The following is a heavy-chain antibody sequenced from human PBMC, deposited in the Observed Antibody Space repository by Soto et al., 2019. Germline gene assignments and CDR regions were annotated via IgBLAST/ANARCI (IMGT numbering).Heavy chain of an antibody. D-gene: IGHD6-19*01. V-gene: IGHV4-61*01. CDR1: GGSVSSGSYY. J-gene: IGHJ4*02. Sequence: SETLSLTCTVSGGSVSSGSYYWSWIRQPPGKGLEWIGYTYYSGSTNYNPSLKSRVTISVDTSKNQFSLKLSSVTAADTAVYYCARDSSGWYVYWGQGTLVTVSS. CDR2: TYYSGST. CDR3: ARDSSGWYVY.